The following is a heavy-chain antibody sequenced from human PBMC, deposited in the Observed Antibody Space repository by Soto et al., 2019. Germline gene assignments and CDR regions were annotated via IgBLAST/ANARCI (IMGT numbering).Heavy chain of an antibody. D-gene: IGHD3-22*01. Sequence: RASVKVSCKASGYTFTSYCISWVRQAPGQGLEWVGWISAHNGDTRYAQNLQGRITMTTDTFTNTAYMELTSLTSDDTAVYYCARDWSRYYDSSGLMWFYWGQGTLVTVSS. V-gene: IGHV1-18*01. J-gene: IGHJ4*02. CDR1: GYTFTSYC. CDR2: ISAHNGDT. CDR3: ARDWSRYYDSSGLMWFY.